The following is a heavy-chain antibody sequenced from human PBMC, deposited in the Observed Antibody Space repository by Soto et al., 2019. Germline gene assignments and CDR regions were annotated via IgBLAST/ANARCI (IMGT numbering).Heavy chain of an antibody. D-gene: IGHD5-18*01. Sequence: SETLSLTCTVSGGSISSYYWSWIRQPPGKGLEWIGYIYYSGSTNYNPSLKSRVTISVDTSKNQFSLKLSSVTAADTAVYYCARKGYSYGSYYYYYGMDVWGQGTTVTVSS. CDR1: GGSISSYY. CDR2: IYYSGST. CDR3: ARKGYSYGSYYYYYGMDV. J-gene: IGHJ6*02. V-gene: IGHV4-59*01.